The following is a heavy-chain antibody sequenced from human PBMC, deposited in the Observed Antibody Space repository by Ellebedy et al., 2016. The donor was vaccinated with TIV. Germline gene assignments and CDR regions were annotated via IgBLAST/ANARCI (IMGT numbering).Heavy chain of an antibody. V-gene: IGHV3-66*01. CDR1: GFTVSSFF. Sequence: GESLKISCTASGFTVSSFFMSWVRQAPGKGLEWVSVIYSDGGTNYTDSVKGRFTMSRDSSDNTLSLQMNSLRVEDTAVYYCARDPGGGGDYGYNWFDPGAREPWSPSPQ. CDR2: IYSDGGT. D-gene: IGHD3-16*01. J-gene: IGHJ5*02. CDR3: ARDPGGGGDYGYNWFDP.